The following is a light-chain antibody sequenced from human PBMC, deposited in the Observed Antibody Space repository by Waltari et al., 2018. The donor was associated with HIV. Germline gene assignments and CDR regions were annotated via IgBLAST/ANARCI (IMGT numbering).Light chain of an antibody. V-gene: IGKV3-15*01. Sequence: EIVMTQSPATLSVSPGERATLSCRASQSVSSNLAWYQQKPGQAPRLLIYGASTRATGIPARFSGSVSGTEFTLTISSLQSEDFAVYYCQQYNNWWRFGQGTKVEIK. CDR2: GAS. CDR1: QSVSSN. CDR3: QQYNNWWR. J-gene: IGKJ1*01.